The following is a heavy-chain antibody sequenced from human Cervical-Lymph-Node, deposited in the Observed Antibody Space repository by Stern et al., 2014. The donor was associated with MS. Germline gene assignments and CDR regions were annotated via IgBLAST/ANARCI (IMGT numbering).Heavy chain of an antibody. Sequence: EVQLLESGGGLVPTGGSLRLSCAASGVTFNNYALTWVRQAPGQGLAVVSSIFGTGGGTYYADSVKGRFTISRDSSRSTLSLQLTRVTAEDTAVYYCAKGTGNYWYFDFWGRGTLVTVSS. CDR1: GVTFNNYA. CDR3: AKGTGNYWYFDF. V-gene: IGHV3-23*01. J-gene: IGHJ2*01. CDR2: IFGTGGGT. D-gene: IGHD1-14*01.